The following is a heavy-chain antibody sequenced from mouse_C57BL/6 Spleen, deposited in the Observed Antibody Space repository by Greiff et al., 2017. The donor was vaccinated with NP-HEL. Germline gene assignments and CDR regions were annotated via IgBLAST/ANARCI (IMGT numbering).Heavy chain of an antibody. D-gene: IGHD1-1*01. J-gene: IGHJ4*01. CDR2: IYPRSGNT. Sequence: VQLQQSGAELARPGASVKLSCKASGYTFTSYGISWVKQRTGQGLEWIGEIYPRSGNTYYNEKFKGKATLTADKSSSTAYMELRSLTSEDSAVYFCAPITTVVAPYAMDYWGQGTSVTVSS. CDR3: APITTVVAPYAMDY. V-gene: IGHV1-81*01. CDR1: GYTFTSYG.